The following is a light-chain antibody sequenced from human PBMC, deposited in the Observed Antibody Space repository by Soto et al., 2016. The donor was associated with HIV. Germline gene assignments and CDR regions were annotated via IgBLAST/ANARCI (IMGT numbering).Light chain of an antibody. CDR3: QVWDSDTDYVI. Sequence: YVLTQSPSVSVAPGKTAKITCGGHNVENRRVHWYQQKAGQAPVLVVHDGSERPSGIPDRFSGSKSQNTATLTINRVEAGDEADYYCQVWDSDTDYVIFGGGTKVTVL. CDR2: DGS. V-gene: IGLV3-21*03. J-gene: IGLJ2*01. CDR1: NVENRR.